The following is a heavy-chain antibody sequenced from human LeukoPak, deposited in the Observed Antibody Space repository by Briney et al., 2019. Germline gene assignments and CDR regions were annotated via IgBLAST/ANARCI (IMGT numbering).Heavy chain of an antibody. CDR2: MNPNSGNT. CDR3: ARVLRWNAFDI. J-gene: IGHJ3*02. Sequence: ASVKVSCKASGYTFTSYDINWVRQATGQGLEWMGWMNPNSGNTGYAQKFQGRVTMTRDMSTSTVYMELSSLRSEDTAVYYCARVLRWNAFDIWGQGTMVTVSS. V-gene: IGHV1-8*02. CDR1: GYTFTSYD. D-gene: IGHD1-1*01.